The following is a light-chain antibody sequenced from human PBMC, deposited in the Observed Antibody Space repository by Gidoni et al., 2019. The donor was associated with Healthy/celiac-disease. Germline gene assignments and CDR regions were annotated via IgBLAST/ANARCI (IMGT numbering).Light chain of an antibody. CDR1: QGISSY. J-gene: IGKJ2*04. Sequence: DIQLTQSPSFLSASVGDRVTITCRASQGISSYLAWYQQKPGKAPKLLIYAASTLPSGVPSRFSGSGSVTEFTLTISSLQPEDFATYYCQQLNSPKCSFGQGTKLEIK. CDR3: QQLNSPKCS. V-gene: IGKV1-9*01. CDR2: AAS.